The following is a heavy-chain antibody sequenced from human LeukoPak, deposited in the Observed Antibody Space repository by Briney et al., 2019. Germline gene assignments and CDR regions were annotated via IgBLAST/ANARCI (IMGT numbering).Heavy chain of an antibody. Sequence: PGGSLRLSCTASVFSLSDYYMSGIRQAPGKGLEWVSYISSSSSYTNYADSVKGRFTISRDNAKNTLYLQMNSLRVEDTAVYYCVRVRSSSWYDYWGQGALVTVSS. J-gene: IGHJ4*02. V-gene: IGHV3-11*06. CDR2: ISSSSSYT. CDR1: VFSLSDYY. CDR3: VRVRSSSWYDY. D-gene: IGHD6-13*01.